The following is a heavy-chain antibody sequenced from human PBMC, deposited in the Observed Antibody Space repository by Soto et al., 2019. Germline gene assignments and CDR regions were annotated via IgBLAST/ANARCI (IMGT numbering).Heavy chain of an antibody. CDR1: GGSISSGGYS. CDR3: ARGDYYGSGSHPTHLDY. J-gene: IGHJ4*02. Sequence: QLQLQESGSGLVKPSQTLSLTCAVSGGSISSGGYSWSWIRQPPGKGLEWIGYIYHSGSTYYNPSLKSRVTISVDRSKNQFSLKLSSVTAADTAVYYCARGDYYGSGSHPTHLDYWGQGTLVTVSS. V-gene: IGHV4-30-2*01. CDR2: IYHSGST. D-gene: IGHD3-10*01.